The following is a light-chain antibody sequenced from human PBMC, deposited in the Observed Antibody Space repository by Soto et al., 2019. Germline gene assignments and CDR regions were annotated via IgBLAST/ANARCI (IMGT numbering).Light chain of an antibody. CDR1: QSVSSSY. CDR3: QQYNNWQWT. Sequence: EIVLTHSPGTLSLSPGERATLSCRASQSVSSSYLAWYQQKPGQAPRLLIYGASSRATGIPDRFSGSGSGSDFSLTISSLQSEDFAVYYCQQYNNWQWTFGQGPPVDIK. CDR2: GAS. J-gene: IGKJ1*01. V-gene: IGKV3-20*01.